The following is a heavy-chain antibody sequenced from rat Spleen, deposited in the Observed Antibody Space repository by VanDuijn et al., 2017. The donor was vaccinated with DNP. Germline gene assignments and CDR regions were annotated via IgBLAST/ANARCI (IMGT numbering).Heavy chain of an antibody. D-gene: IGHD1-2*01. J-gene: IGHJ4*01. CDR2: ISFDGGST. CDR1: GFTFSDYN. Sequence: EVQLVESGGGLVQPGRSLKLSCAASGFTFSDYNMAWVLQAPTRGLEWIASISFDGGSTYYRDSVKGRFTVSRDNAKSTLYLQMDSLRSEDTATYYCVRPIAAIETYPMDAWGQGTSVTVSS. V-gene: IGHV5-7*01. CDR3: VRPIAAIETYPMDA.